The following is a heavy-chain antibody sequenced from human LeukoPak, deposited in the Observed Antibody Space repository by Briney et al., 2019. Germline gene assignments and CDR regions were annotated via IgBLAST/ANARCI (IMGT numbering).Heavy chain of an antibody. V-gene: IGHV4-59*01. D-gene: IGHD4-11*01. J-gene: IGHJ4*02. CDR2: IYYSGST. Sequence: SETLSLTCTVSGGSISSYYWSWIRQPPGKGLEWIGYIYYSGSTNYNPSLKSRVTISVDTSKNQFSLKLSSVTAADTAVYYCARVAVSIDYSYYFDYWGQGTLVTVSS. CDR1: GGSISSYY. CDR3: ARVAVSIDYSYYFDY.